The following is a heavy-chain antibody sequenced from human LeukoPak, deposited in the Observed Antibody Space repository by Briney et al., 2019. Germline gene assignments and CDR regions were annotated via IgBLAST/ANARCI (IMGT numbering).Heavy chain of an antibody. J-gene: IGHJ4*02. CDR2: SNPDSGDT. V-gene: IGHV1-2*06. Sequence: ASVKVSCKASGYTFTNYYIHWVRQAPGQGLEWMGRSNPDSGDTDYAQKFQGRVTVTRDTSASTAYMELSSLRSEDTAVYYCARGGSLYDSSGYRTDYWGQGTLVTVSS. CDR1: GYTFTNYY. D-gene: IGHD3-22*01. CDR3: ARGGSLYDSSGYRTDY.